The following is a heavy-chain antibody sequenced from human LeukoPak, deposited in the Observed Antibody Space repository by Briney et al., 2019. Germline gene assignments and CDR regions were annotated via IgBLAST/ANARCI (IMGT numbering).Heavy chain of an antibody. Sequence: ASVKVSCKASGITFTSYYIHWVRQAPGRGLEWMGKISPSGTITTYAPKYQGRVTVTKDTSTNTVYMELSSLRSDDTAVYYCALIAPPHNWGQGTLVTVSS. V-gene: IGHV1-46*01. D-gene: IGHD6-13*01. CDR2: ISPSGTIT. CDR3: ALIAPPHN. J-gene: IGHJ4*02. CDR1: GITFTSYY.